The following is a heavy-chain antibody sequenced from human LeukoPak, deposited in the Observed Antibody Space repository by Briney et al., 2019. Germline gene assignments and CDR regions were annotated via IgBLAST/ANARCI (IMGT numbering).Heavy chain of an antibody. Sequence: GGSLKLSCAASGFTFSSYSMKWVRQAPGKGLEWVSSISSSSSYIYYADSVKGRFTISRDNAKNSLYLQMNSLRAEDTAVYYCARVDQVRGYYYGMDVWGQGTTVTVSS. CDR3: ARVDQVRGYYYGMDV. CDR1: GFTFSSYS. J-gene: IGHJ6*02. D-gene: IGHD3-10*01. CDR2: ISSSSSYI. V-gene: IGHV3-21*01.